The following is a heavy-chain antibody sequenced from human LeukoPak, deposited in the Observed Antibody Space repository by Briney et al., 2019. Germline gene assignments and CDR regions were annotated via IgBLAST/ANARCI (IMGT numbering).Heavy chain of an antibody. CDR3: ARDTRYYDFWSGYYTGIGLNY. CDR2: ISAYNGNT. J-gene: IGHJ4*02. D-gene: IGHD3-3*01. Sequence: ASVKVSCKASGYTFTSYGISWVRQAPGQGLEWMGWISAYNGNTNYAQKLQGRVTMTTDTSTSTAYMELRSLRSDDTAVCYCARDTRYYDFWSGYYTGIGLNYWGQGTLVTVSS. V-gene: IGHV1-18*01. CDR1: GYTFTSYG.